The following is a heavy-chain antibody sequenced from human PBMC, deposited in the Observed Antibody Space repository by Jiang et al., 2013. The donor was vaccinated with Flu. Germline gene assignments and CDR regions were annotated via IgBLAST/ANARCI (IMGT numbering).Heavy chain of an antibody. CDR1: GGSISRGDYY. J-gene: IGHJ5*02. D-gene: IGHD5-18*01. CDR2: IYYSGAT. CDR3: ARTYSYTHGYWFDP. Sequence: GPGLVKPSQTLSLTCTVSGGSISRGDYYWSWVRQPPGKGLEWIGYIYYSGATYYNPSLKSRIDISVDTSINRFSLRLTSVTAADTAVYYCARTYSYTHGYWFDPWGQGILVTVSS. V-gene: IGHV4-30-4*01.